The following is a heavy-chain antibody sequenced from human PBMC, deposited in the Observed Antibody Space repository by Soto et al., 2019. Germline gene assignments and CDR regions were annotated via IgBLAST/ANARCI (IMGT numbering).Heavy chain of an antibody. CDR1: GGSISSYY. CDR3: ARERDGYNPNAFDI. Sequence: SETLSLTCTVSGGSISSYYLSWIRQPPGKGLEWIGYIYYSGSTNYNPSLKSRVSISVDTSKNQFSLKLSSVTAADTAVYYCARERDGYNPNAFDIWGQGTMVTVSS. CDR2: IYYSGST. D-gene: IGHD5-12*01. V-gene: IGHV4-59*01. J-gene: IGHJ3*02.